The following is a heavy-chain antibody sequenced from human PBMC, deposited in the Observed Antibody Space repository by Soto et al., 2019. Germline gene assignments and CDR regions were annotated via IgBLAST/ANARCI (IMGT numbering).Heavy chain of an antibody. CDR2: IIPFFGTA. J-gene: IGHJ4*02. CDR3: AREYSSSYYFDY. V-gene: IGHV1-69*13. Sequence: SMKVSCKASGGTFSNYAISWVRQAPGQGLEWMGGIIPFFGTANYAQKFQGRVAITADESTSTAYMELSSLRSEYTAVYYCAREYSSSYYFDYWGQGTLVTVSS. D-gene: IGHD6-6*01. CDR1: GGTFSNYA.